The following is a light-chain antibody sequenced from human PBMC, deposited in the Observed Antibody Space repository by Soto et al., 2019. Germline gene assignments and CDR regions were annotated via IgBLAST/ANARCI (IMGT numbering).Light chain of an antibody. CDR2: GAS. CDR3: QQYNNWLSWT. J-gene: IGKJ1*01. CDR1: QSVSSSY. Sequence: EIVMTQSPGTLSLSPGERATLSCRASQSVSSSYLAWYQQKPGQAPRLLIYGASSRATGIPARFSGSGSGTNSTLNIRSLKSEDFAVYYCQQYNNWLSWTFGKGTKVDIK. V-gene: IGKV3-15*01.